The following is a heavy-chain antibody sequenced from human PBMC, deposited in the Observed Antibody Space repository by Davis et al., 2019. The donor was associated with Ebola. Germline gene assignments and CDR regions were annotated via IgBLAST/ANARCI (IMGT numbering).Heavy chain of an antibody. CDR2: IYYSGST. CDR1: GGSISTTNYF. D-gene: IGHD5-18*01. CDR3: ARGRYSYGYFDY. J-gene: IGHJ4*02. Sequence: SETLSLTCTVSGGSISTTNYFWGWIRQPPGKGLEWIGSIYYSGSTYYNPSLKSRVSISLDTSKNQFSLKLSSVTAADTAVYYCARGRYSYGYFDYWGQGTLVTVSP. V-gene: IGHV4-39*07.